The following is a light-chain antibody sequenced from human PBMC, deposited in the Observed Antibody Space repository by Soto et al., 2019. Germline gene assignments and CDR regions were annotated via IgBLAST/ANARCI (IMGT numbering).Light chain of an antibody. V-gene: IGKV1-5*03. Sequence: DIQMTPSPSTLSASVVDRVTITCRASQSVSDWLAWYQHKPGKTPKLLIYKASTLESGVPSRFSGFGSGTEFTLAISSLQPEDFATYYCQQYDSYSRPTFGGGTKVDIK. CDR3: QQYDSYSRPT. CDR2: KAS. CDR1: QSVSDW. J-gene: IGKJ4*01.